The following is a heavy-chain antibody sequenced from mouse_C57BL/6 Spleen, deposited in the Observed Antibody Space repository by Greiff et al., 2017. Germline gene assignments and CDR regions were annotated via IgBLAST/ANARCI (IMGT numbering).Heavy chain of an antibody. J-gene: IGHJ3*01. Sequence: DVQLQESGPGMVKPSQSLSLTCTVTGYSITSGYDWHWIRHFPGNKLEWMGYISYSGSTNYNPSLKSRISITHDTSKNHFFLKLNSVTTEDTATYYCARGGGQLRLRAWFAYWGQGTLVTVSA. CDR3: ARGGGQLRLRAWFAY. CDR2: ISYSGST. V-gene: IGHV3-1*01. CDR1: GYSITSGYD. D-gene: IGHD3-2*02.